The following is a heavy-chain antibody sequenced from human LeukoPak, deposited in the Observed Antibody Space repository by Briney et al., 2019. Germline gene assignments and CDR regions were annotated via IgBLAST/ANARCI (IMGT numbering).Heavy chain of an antibody. D-gene: IGHD1-26*01. J-gene: IGHJ4*02. V-gene: IGHV3-74*01. CDR3: VRDLGGRSGH. CDR2: INEDGSTT. CDR1: GFTFSSNW. Sequence: GGSLRLSCAASGFTFSSNWMHWVRQAPGKGLVWVSRINEDGSTTNYADSVKGRPTIFRDNAKNTLYLQMNSLRAEDTAVYYCVRDLGGRSGHWGQGTLVTVSS.